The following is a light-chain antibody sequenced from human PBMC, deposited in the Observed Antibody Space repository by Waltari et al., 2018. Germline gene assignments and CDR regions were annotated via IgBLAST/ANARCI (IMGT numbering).Light chain of an antibody. J-gene: IGKJ1*01. Sequence: DIQMTQSPSSLSASVGDIVTITCQASQDIGNDLNWYQHKLGIVPRHLIYRLSNLQSGVPSRFSASGSGTIFTFTISSLQPEDFVRYYCQQGDSDPWTFGQGTQVEI. CDR3: QQGDSDPWT. CDR1: QDIGND. V-gene: IGKV1-33*01. CDR2: RLS.